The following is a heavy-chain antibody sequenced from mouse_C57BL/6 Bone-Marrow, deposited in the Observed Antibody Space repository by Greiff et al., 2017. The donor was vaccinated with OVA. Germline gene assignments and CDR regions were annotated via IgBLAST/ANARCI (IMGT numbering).Heavy chain of an antibody. CDR1: GYTFTSYW. J-gene: IGHJ3*01. CDR3: ARRGGNWAWFAY. D-gene: IGHD4-1*01. CDR2: IYPGSGST. V-gene: IGHV1-55*01. Sequence: QVQLKQPGAELVKPGASVKMSCKASGYTFTSYWITWVKQRPGQGLEWIGDIYPGSGSTNYNEKFKSKATLTVDTSSSTAYMQLSSLTSEDTAVYYCARRGGNWAWFAYWGQGTLVTVSA.